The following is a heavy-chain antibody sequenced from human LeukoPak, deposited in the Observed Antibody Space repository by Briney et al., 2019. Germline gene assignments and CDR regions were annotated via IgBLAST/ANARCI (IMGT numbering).Heavy chain of an antibody. J-gene: IGHJ4*02. CDR1: GDSVSSNNGA. CDR2: TYYRSKWYN. V-gene: IGHV6-1*01. CDR3: ARDLGNTGWYTFDY. D-gene: IGHD6-19*01. Sequence: SQTLSLTCDISGDSVSSNNGAWTWIRQSPSRGLEWLGRTYYRSKWYNDYAGSLNGRITISPDTSKNQFSLHLNSVTPEDTAVYYCARDLGNTGWYTFDYWGQGILVTVSS.